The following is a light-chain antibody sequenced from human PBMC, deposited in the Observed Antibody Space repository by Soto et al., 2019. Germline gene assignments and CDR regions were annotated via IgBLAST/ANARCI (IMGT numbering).Light chain of an antibody. Sequence: IALTQSPGTLSLYPGERATLSCRASQSVASRNLAWYQQKSGQAPRLLIYGASSRAIHTPDRFSGSGSGTDFTLTISGLEPEDFAVYYCQHFGNALWTFGQGTKVDVK. V-gene: IGKV3-20*01. CDR3: QHFGNALWT. CDR2: GAS. CDR1: QSVASRN. J-gene: IGKJ1*01.